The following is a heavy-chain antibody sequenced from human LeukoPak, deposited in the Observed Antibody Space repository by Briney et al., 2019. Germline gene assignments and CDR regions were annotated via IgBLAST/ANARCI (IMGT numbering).Heavy chain of an antibody. CDR2: INPSGGST. V-gene: IGHV1-46*01. CDR1: GDTFTSYY. D-gene: IGHD3-22*01. J-gene: IGHJ5*02. Sequence: ASVKVSSKASGDTFTSYYMHWVPQAPGQGLEWMGIINPSGGSTSYAQKFQGRVTMTRDTSTSTVYMELSSLRSEDTAVYYCAREGVEYDSSGYYAWFDPWGQGTLVTVSS. CDR3: AREGVEYDSSGYYAWFDP.